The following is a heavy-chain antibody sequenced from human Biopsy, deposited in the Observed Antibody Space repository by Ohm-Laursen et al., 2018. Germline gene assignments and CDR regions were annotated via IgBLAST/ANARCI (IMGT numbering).Heavy chain of an antibody. J-gene: IGHJ5*02. D-gene: IGHD3-22*01. CDR3: TRGGYYYDSLTYYYWFDP. CDR1: AYSFGDHR. CDR2: IDPKSGGT. V-gene: IGHV1-2*02. Sequence: ASVKVSCKASAYSFGDHRIHWVRQAPGQGLEWMGWIDPKSGGTNYAQKFQGRVTMTRDTSISTAYVDLSSLRSDDTAVYYCTRGGYYYDSLTYYYWFDPWGQGTLVTVSS.